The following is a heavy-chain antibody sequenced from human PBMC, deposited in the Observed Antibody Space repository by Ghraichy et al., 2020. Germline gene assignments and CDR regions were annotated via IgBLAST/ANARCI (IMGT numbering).Heavy chain of an antibody. V-gene: IGHV4-38-2*02. Sequence: SETLSLTCTVSGYSISSGYYWGWIRQPPGKGLEWIGSIYHSGSTYYNPSLKSRVTISVDTSKNQFSLKLSSVTAADTAVYYCARGCVEWELPNFRSYFDYWGQGTLVTVSS. J-gene: IGHJ4*02. CDR3: ARGCVEWELPNFRSYFDY. CDR2: IYHSGST. CDR1: GYSISSGYY. D-gene: IGHD1-26*01.